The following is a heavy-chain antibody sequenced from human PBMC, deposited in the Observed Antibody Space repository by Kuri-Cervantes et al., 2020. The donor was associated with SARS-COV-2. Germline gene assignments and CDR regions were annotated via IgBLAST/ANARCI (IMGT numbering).Heavy chain of an antibody. V-gene: IGHV3-53*01. CDR3: ARMTTGDYMDV. CDR1: GFTVSSNY. J-gene: IGHJ6*03. D-gene: IGHD7-27*01. CDR2: IYSSGST. Sequence: GESLKISCAASGFTVSSNYMSWVRQAPGKGLEWVSVIYSSGSTYYADSVKGRFTISRDNSKNTLYLQMNSLRAEDTAVYYCARMTTGDYMDVWGKGTTVTVSS.